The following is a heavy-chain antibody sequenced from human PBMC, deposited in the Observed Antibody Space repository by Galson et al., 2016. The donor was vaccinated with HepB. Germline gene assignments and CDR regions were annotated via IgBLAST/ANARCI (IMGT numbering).Heavy chain of an antibody. CDR1: GFGFDDFA. J-gene: IGHJ4*02. D-gene: IGHD1-26*01. V-gene: IGHV3-9*01. CDR3: VKDNWEREAGIGGYFDL. CDR2: ISWSGKSI. Sequence: SLRLSCAASGFGFDDFAMHWVRQAPGKGLEWVSGISWSGKSIAYADPVKGRFTISRDNAKNSLFLQMRNLRPEDAAFYYCVKDNWEREAGIGGYFDLWGQGTLVTISS.